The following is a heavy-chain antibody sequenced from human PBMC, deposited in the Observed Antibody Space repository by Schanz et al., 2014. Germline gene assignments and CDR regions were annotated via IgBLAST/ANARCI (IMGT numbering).Heavy chain of an antibody. J-gene: IGHJ4*02. CDR2: ISATSNFV. V-gene: IGHV3-21*01. Sequence: QLVESGGGLVKPGGSLRLSCATSGFTLRRYSMNWVRQAPGGGLEWVSSISATSNFVHYAASVEGRFTVSRDNANNVMYLQMNSLRVGDTAVYYCAKEKGDCSSTSCSYYFDYWGQGTLVTVSS. CDR1: GFTLRRYS. CDR3: AKEKGDCSSTSCSYYFDY. D-gene: IGHD2-2*01.